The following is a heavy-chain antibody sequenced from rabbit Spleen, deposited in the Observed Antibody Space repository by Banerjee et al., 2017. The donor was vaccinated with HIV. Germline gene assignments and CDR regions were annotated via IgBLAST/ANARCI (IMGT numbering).Heavy chain of an antibody. CDR2: LYGGSGTT. J-gene: IGHJ4*01. Sequence: QLKETGGGLVQPGGSLTLSCKASGFDFSSYGVSWVRQAPGKELEWIGILYGGSGTTDYANWVNGRFTISSDNAQNTVDLQMNSLAAADTATYFCARDLVAVVGGYFNLWGPATLVSDS. CDR1: GFDFSSYG. D-gene: IGHD5-1*01. CDR3: ARDLVAVVGGYFNL. V-gene: IGHV1S7*01.